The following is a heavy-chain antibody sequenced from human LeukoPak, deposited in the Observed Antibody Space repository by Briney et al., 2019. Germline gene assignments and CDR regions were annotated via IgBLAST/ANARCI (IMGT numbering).Heavy chain of an antibody. CDR3: ARHYCTGGSCYRSDY. D-gene: IGHD2-15*01. Sequence: SETLSLTCTVSGGSIGSSSYYWGWIRQPPGKGLEWIGSIYYSGSTYYNPSLKSRVTISVDTSKNQFSLKLTSVTAADTAVYYCARHYCTGGSCYRSDYWGQGTLVTVSS. V-gene: IGHV4-39*01. CDR2: IYYSGST. CDR1: GGSIGSSSYY. J-gene: IGHJ4*02.